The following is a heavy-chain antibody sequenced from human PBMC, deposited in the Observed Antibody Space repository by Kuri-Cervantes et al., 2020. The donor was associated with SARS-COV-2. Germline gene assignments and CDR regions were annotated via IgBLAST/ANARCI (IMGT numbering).Heavy chain of an antibody. D-gene: IGHD2-21*02. CDR3: ARGPNNCGGDCYIDY. J-gene: IGHJ4*02. V-gene: IGHV4-34*01. Sequence: SETLSLTCAVYGGSFSGYYWSWIHQPPGKGLEWIREINHSGSTNYNPSLKSRVTISVDTSKNQFSLKLSSVTAADTAVYYCARGPNNCGGDCYIDYWGQGTLVTVSS. CDR1: GGSFSGYY. CDR2: INHSGST.